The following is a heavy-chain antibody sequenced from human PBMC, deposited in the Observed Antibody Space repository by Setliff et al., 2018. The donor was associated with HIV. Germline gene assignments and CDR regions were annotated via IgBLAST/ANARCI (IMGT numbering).Heavy chain of an antibody. D-gene: IGHD6-13*01. CDR3: AKAIRPAAAGTWLGPFDY. CDR2: INSDGSST. J-gene: IGHJ4*02. Sequence: GGSLRLSCAASGFTFSSYWMFWVRQAPGKGLVWVSRINSDGSSTSYADSVKGRFTISRDNAKNTLYLQMNSLRADDTAVYYCAKAIRPAAAGTWLGPFDYWGQGTLVTVSS. V-gene: IGHV3-74*01. CDR1: GFTFSSYW.